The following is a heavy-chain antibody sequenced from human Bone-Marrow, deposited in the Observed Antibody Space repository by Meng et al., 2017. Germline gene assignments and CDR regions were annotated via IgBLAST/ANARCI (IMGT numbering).Heavy chain of an antibody. CDR2: IKSKIDGGTI. V-gene: IGHV3-15*01. CDR1: GFTVSSNY. J-gene: IGHJ4*02. CDR3: TTANTVGHFLKLGY. D-gene: IGHD2-8*02. Sequence: GGSLRLSCAASGFTVSSNYMSWVRQAPGKGLEWVGLIKSKIDGGTIDYAAPVEGRLTISRDDSKNTLYLQISSLKTEDTGVYYCTTANTVGHFLKLGYWGQGTLVTVSS.